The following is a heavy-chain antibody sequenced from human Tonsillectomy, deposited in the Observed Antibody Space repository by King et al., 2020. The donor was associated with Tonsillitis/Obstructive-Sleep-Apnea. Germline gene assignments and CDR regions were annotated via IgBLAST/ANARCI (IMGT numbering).Heavy chain of an antibody. Sequence: VQLVESGGGFVQPGGSLRLSCAASGFTFSSYWMSWVRQAPGQGLEWVANIKQVGSEKYYVDAVKGRFTISRDNAKNSLYLQMNSLRAEDTAVYYCARGFYCSGGSCYLAAFDIWGQGTMVTVSS. J-gene: IGHJ3*02. V-gene: IGHV3-7*03. CDR2: IKQVGSEK. D-gene: IGHD2-15*01. CDR1: GFTFSSYW. CDR3: ARGFYCSGGSCYLAAFDI.